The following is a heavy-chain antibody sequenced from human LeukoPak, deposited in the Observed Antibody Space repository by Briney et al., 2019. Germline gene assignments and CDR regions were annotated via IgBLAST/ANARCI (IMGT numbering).Heavy chain of an antibody. CDR3: ARAKPKNMVRGLIMRRESRYYFDY. V-gene: IGHV3-23*01. D-gene: IGHD3-10*01. Sequence: PGGSLRLSCAASGFTFSSYGMNWVRQAPGKGLEWVSAISGSGGSTYYADSVKGRFTISRDNSKSTLYIQMNSLRAEDTAVYYCARAKPKNMVRGLIMRRESRYYFDYWGQGTLVTVSS. J-gene: IGHJ4*02. CDR1: GFTFSSYG. CDR2: ISGSGGST.